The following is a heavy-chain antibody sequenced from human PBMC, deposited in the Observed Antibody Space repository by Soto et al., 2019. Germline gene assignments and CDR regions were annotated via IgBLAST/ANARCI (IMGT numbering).Heavy chain of an antibody. V-gene: IGHV4-39*01. Sequence: SETLSLTCTVSGGSISSSSYYWGWIRQPPGKGLEWIGSIYYSGSTYYNPSLKSRVTISVDTSKNQFSLKLSSVTAADTAVYYCARQVTDYGSGSYYFDDYWGQGTLVTVSS. D-gene: IGHD3-10*01. CDR1: GGSISSSSYY. CDR3: ARQVTDYGSGSYYFDDY. J-gene: IGHJ4*02. CDR2: IYYSGST.